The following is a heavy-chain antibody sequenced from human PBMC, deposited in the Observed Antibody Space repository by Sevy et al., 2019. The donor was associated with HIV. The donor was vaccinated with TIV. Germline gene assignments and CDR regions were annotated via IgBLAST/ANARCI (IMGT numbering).Heavy chain of an antibody. Sequence: GGSLRLSCAASGFSFSANWMNWVRQAPGKGLEWVANIKGDGSDKHYVDSVEGRFTISRDNAKYVLYLQMNSLRVEDTAVYYCAHETFGRFESWGQGTLVTVSS. D-gene: IGHD3-16*01. J-gene: IGHJ4*02. CDR1: GFSFSANW. CDR2: IKGDGSDK. CDR3: AHETFGRFES. V-gene: IGHV3-7*01.